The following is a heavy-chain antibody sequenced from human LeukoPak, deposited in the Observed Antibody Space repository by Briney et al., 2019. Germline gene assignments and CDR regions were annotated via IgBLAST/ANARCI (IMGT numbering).Heavy chain of an antibody. J-gene: IGHJ4*02. Sequence: ASVKVSCKVSGYTLTELSMHWVRQAPGKGLEWMGGFDPEDGETIYAQKFQGRVTMTEDTSTDTAYMELSSLRSEDTAVYYCATDPKEGATVTTFDYWGQGTLVTVSS. CDR2: FDPEDGET. D-gene: IGHD4-17*01. CDR1: GYTLTELS. CDR3: ATDPKEGATVTTFDY. V-gene: IGHV1-24*01.